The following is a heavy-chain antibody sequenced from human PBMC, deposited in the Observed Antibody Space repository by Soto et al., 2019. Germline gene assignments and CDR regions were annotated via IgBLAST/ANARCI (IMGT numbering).Heavy chain of an antibody. V-gene: IGHV5-51*01. D-gene: IGHD3-9*01. Sequence: PGESLKISCKGSGYSFTSYWIGWVRQMPGKGLEWMGIIYPGDSDTRYSPSFQGQVTISADKSISTAYLQWSSLKASDTAMYYCARFNDILTGRHNWFAPWGQGTLVTVSS. CDR2: IYPGDSDT. CDR3: ARFNDILTGRHNWFAP. J-gene: IGHJ5*02. CDR1: GYSFTSYW.